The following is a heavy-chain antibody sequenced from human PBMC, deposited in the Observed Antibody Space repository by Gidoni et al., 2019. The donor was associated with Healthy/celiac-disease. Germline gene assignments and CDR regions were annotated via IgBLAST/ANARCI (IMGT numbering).Heavy chain of an antibody. J-gene: IGHJ6*02. Sequence: QVQLQESGPGLVKPSETLSLTCTVPGGPISSYYRSWIRQPPGKGREWMGYIYYSGSTNYNPALKSRGTISVDTSKNQFSLKLSSVTAADTAVYYCARVIAAKNYYYGMDVWGQGTTVTVSS. D-gene: IGHD6-13*01. CDR2: IYYSGST. CDR1: GGPISSYY. CDR3: ARVIAAKNYYYGMDV. V-gene: IGHV4-59*01.